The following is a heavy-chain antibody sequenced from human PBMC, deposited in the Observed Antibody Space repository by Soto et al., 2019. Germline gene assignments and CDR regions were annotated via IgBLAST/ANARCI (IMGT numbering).Heavy chain of an antibody. D-gene: IGHD3-9*01. V-gene: IGHV1-18*04. J-gene: IGHJ6*02. Sequence: ASVKVSCKASGYTFTSYGISWVQQAPGQGLEWMGWISAYNGNTNYAQKLQGRVTMTTDTSTSTAYMELRSLRSDDTAVYYCARAYDTLNLSHYYYYGMDVWGQGTTVTVSS. CDR3: ARAYDTLNLSHYYYYGMDV. CDR2: ISAYNGNT. CDR1: GYTFTSYG.